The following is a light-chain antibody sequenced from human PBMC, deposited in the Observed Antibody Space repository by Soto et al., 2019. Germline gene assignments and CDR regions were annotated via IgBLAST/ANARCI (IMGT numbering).Light chain of an antibody. CDR3: CSYAGSYIFYV. V-gene: IGLV2-11*01. J-gene: IGLJ1*01. CDR2: DVN. CDR1: SSDVGGYNY. Sequence: QSALTQPRPLSPSTGQSVTISSTGTSSDVGGYNYVSWYQQHPGKAPKLMIYDVNKRPSGVPDRFSGSKSGNTASLTISGLEADDEADYYCCSYAGSYIFYVFGTGTKVTVL.